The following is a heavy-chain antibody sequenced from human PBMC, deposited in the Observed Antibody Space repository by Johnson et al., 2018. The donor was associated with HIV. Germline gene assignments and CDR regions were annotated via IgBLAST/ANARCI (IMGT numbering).Heavy chain of an antibody. D-gene: IGHD6-6*01. J-gene: IGHJ3*02. Sequence: EKLVESGGGLVQSGGSLRLSCAASGFTFSRYWMSWVRQAPGKGLEWVAIIKEDGGETSYVDSVKGRFTISRDNSKNTLYLQMNSLRAEDTAVYYCARAERSSSGVDAFDIWGQGTMVTISS. V-gene: IGHV3-7*02. CDR3: ARAERSSSGVDAFDI. CDR2: IKEDGGET. CDR1: GFTFSRYW.